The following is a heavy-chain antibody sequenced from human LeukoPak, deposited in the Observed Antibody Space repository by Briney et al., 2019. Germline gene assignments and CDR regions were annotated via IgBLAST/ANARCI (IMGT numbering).Heavy chain of an antibody. CDR1: GFTISSNY. V-gene: IGHV3-23*01. J-gene: IGHJ4*02. D-gene: IGHD3-22*01. Sequence: PGGSLRLSCAASGFTISSNYMSWVRQAPGKGLEWVSAISGSGGSTYYADSVKGRFTISRDNSKNTLYLQMNSLRAEDTAVYYCAKDPVDITMIVVATGCWGQGTLVTVSS. CDR3: AKDPVDITMIVVATGC. CDR2: ISGSGGST.